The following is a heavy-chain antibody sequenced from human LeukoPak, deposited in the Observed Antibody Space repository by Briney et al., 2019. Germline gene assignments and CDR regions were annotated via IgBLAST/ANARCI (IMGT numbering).Heavy chain of an antibody. V-gene: IGHV3-30*18. CDR1: GFTFSSYG. D-gene: IGHD4-17*01. J-gene: IGHJ6*02. CDR3: AKDRYGDYVGYYYYYYGMDV. CDR2: ISYDGSNK. Sequence: PGRSLRLSCAASGFTFSSYGMHWVRQAPGKGLEWVAVISYDGSNKYYADSVKGRFTISRDNSKNTLYLQMNSLRAEDTAVYYCAKDRYGDYVGYYYYYYGMDVWGQGTTVTVSS.